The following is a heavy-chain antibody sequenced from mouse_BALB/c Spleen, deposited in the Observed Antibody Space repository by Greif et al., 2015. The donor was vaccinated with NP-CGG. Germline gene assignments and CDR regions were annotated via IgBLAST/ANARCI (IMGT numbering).Heavy chain of an antibody. J-gene: IGHJ2*01. Sequence: EVQLQESGGGLVQPGGSRKLSCAASGFTFSSFGMHWVRQAPEKGLEWVAYISSGSSTIYYADTVKGRFTISRDNPKNTLFLQMTSLRSEDTAMYYCARDYGAYWGQGTTLTVSS. CDR2: ISSGSSTI. CDR1: GFTFSSFG. D-gene: IGHD1-2*01. CDR3: ARDYGAY. V-gene: IGHV5-17*02.